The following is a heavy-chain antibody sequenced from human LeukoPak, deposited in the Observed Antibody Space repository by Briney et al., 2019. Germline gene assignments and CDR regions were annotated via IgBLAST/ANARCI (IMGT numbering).Heavy chain of an antibody. Sequence: GASVKVSCKASGYTFTGYYMHWVRQAPGQGLEWMGRINPNSGGTNYAQKFQGRVTMTRDTPISTAYMELSRLRSDDTAVYYCARDHPDIVVVPAAMGFWGQGTLVTVSS. D-gene: IGHD2-2*01. CDR3: ARDHPDIVVVPAAMGF. CDR1: GYTFTGYY. J-gene: IGHJ4*02. V-gene: IGHV1-2*06. CDR2: INPNSGGT.